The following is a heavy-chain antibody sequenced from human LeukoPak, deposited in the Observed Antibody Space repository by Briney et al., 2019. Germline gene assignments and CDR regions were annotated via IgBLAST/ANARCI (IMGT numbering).Heavy chain of an antibody. V-gene: IGHV4-31*03. Sequence: SQTLSLTCTVSGASITSGAYYWTWIRQHPGEGLEWIGYSSYSGSAYYNPSLKSRVTISVDTSKSQFSLKLSSVTAADTAVYYCARYYCASSWCPGVDYWGQGTLVTVSS. CDR1: GASITSGAYY. D-gene: IGHD2-8*01. J-gene: IGHJ4*02. CDR3: ARYYCASSWCPGVDY. CDR2: SSYSGSA.